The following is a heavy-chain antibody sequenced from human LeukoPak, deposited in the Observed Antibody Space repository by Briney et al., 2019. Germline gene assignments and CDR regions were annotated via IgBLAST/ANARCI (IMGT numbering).Heavy chain of an antibody. CDR3: ARKVATTPYYFDY. D-gene: IGHD5-24*01. Sequence: SETLSLTCAVYGGSFSGYYWSCIRQTPGKGLEWIGEINHSGSTNYNPSLKSRLTISVVTSKNQFSLKLSSVTAADTAVYYCARKVATTPYYFDYWGQGTLVTVSS. CDR1: GGSFSGYY. V-gene: IGHV4-34*01. J-gene: IGHJ4*02. CDR2: INHSGST.